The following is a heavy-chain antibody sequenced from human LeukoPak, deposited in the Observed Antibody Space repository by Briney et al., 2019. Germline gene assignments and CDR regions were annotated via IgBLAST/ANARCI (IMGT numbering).Heavy chain of an antibody. CDR3: ARQEYYDFWSGPNWFDP. D-gene: IGHD3-3*01. CDR1: GYSISSGYY. Sequence: SETLSLTCAVSGYSISSGYYWGWIRQPPGKGLEWIGSIHHSGSTYYNPSLKSRVTISVDTSKNQFSLKLSSVTAADTAVYYCARQEYYDFWSGPNWFDPWGQGTLVTVSS. J-gene: IGHJ5*02. V-gene: IGHV4-38-2*01. CDR2: IHHSGST.